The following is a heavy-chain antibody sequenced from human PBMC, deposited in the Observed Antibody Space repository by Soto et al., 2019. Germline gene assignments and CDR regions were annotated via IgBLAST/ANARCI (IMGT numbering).Heavy chain of an antibody. CDR1: GFTFSSYG. V-gene: IGHV3-30*18. Sequence: PGGSLRLACAASGFTFSSYGMHWVRQAPGKGLEWVAVISYDGSNKYYADSVKGRFTISRDNSKNTLYLQMNSLRAEDTAVYYCAKERVPSYGDYSFDYWGQGTLVTVSS. CDR2: ISYDGSNK. CDR3: AKERVPSYGDYSFDY. D-gene: IGHD4-17*01. J-gene: IGHJ4*02.